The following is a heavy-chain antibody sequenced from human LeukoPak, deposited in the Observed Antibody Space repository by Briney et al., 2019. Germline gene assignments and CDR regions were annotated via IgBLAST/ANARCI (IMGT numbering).Heavy chain of an antibody. CDR1: GGSISGYY. CDR2: IYSNGNT. Sequence: SETLSLTCTVSGGSISGYYWIWIRQPPGKGLEWIGYIYSNGNTKYNPSLKSRSTISVDTSKNQFSLKLSSMTAADTAVYYCARELTGSPPHFDYWGQGTLVTVSS. CDR3: ARELTGSPPHFDY. J-gene: IGHJ4*02. V-gene: IGHV4-59*01. D-gene: IGHD7-27*01.